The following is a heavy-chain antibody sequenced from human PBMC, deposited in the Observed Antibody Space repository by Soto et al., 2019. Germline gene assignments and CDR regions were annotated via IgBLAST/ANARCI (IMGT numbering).Heavy chain of an antibody. CDR3: ARDLYYYDSSGLFDY. J-gene: IGHJ4*02. CDR1: GFTFSSYS. CDR2: ISSSSSYI. D-gene: IGHD3-22*01. Sequence: LWGSLRLSCAASGFTFSSYSMNWVRQAPGKGLEWVSSISSSSSYIYYADSVKGRFTISRDNAKNSLYLQMNSLRAEDTAVYYCARDLYYYDSSGLFDYWGQGTLVTVSS. V-gene: IGHV3-21*01.